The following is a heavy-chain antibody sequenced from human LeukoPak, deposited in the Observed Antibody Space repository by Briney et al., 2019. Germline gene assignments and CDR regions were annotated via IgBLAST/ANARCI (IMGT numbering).Heavy chain of an antibody. CDR3: ARGALVVTAIPPDDGYYFDY. D-gene: IGHD2-21*02. Sequence: KASETLSLTCSVSGYSIRSGYYWGWIRQPPGKGLEWIGSIYHSESTYYNPSLKGRVTLSVDTSKNQFSLKLTSVTAADTAVYYCARGALVVTAIPPDDGYYFDYWGQGTLVTVSS. J-gene: IGHJ4*02. V-gene: IGHV4-38-2*02. CDR1: GYSIRSGYY. CDR2: IYHSEST.